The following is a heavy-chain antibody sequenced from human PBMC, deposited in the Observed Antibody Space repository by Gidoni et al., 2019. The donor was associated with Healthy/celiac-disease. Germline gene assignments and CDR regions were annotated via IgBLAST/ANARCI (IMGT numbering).Heavy chain of an antibody. CDR2: IYTSGST. D-gene: IGHD3-10*01. V-gene: IGHV4-61*02. CDR1: GGSISTGSYY. Sequence: QVQLQESGPGLVTPSQTLSLTCTVPGGSISTGSYYWSWIRQPAGKGLEWIGRIYTSGSTTYNPSLKSRVTISVDTSKNQFSLKLSSVTAADTAVYYCASGGTMVRGVTTPPYGMVVWGQGTTVTVSS. J-gene: IGHJ6*02. CDR3: ASGGTMVRGVTTPPYGMVV.